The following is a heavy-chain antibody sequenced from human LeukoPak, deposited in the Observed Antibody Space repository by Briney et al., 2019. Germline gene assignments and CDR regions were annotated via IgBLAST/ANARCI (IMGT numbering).Heavy chain of an antibody. V-gene: IGHV3-73*01. CDR3: TGVTSLRSGSFDY. Sequence: GGSLRLSCAASGFTFSGSAMHWVRQASGKGLEWVGRIRSKANSYATAYAASVKGRFTISRDDSKNTAYLQMNSLKTEDTAVYYCTGVTSLRSGSFDYWGQGTLVTVSS. CDR2: IRSKANSYAT. D-gene: IGHD3-10*01. CDR1: GFTFSGSA. J-gene: IGHJ4*02.